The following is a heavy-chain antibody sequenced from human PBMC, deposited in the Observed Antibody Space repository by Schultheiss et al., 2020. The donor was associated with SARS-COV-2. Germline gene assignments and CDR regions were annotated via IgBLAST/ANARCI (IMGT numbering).Heavy chain of an antibody. CDR1: GFTFSRNW. J-gene: IGHJ4*02. CDR3: ARALVVYAIHHPFDY. CDR2: ISYDGSNK. Sequence: GSLRLSCAASGFTFSRNWMHWVRQAPGKGLEWVAVISYDGSNKYYADSVKGRFTISRDNSKNTLYLQMNSLRAEDTAVYYCARALVVYAIHHPFDYWGQGTLVTVSS. D-gene: IGHD2-8*02. V-gene: IGHV3-30-3*01.